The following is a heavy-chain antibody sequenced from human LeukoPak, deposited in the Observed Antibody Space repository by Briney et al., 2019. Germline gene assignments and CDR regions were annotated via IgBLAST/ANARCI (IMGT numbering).Heavy chain of an antibody. CDR1: GGSISSGGYY. D-gene: IGHD3-22*01. J-gene: IGHJ4*02. V-gene: IGHV4-31*03. CDR2: IYYSGST. CDR3: ARGTYYYDSSGYYEEYYFDY. Sequence: LQTLSLTCTVSGGSISSGGYYWSWIRQHPGKGLEWIGYIYYSGSTYYNPSLKSRVTISVDTSKNQFSLKLSSVTAADTAVYYCARGTYYYDSSGYYEEYYFDYWGQGTLVTVSS.